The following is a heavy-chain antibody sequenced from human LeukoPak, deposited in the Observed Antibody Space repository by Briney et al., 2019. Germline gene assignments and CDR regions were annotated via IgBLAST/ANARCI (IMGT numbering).Heavy chain of an antibody. Sequence: PGGSLRLSCAASGFTFSSYGMHWVRQAPGKGLEWVAVIRYDGSNKYYVDSVKGRFTISRDNSKNTLYLQMNSLRAEDTAVYYCARILAYCGGDCYGGFDYWGQGTLVTVSS. V-gene: IGHV3-33*01. CDR2: IRYDGSNK. CDR1: GFTFSSYG. D-gene: IGHD2-21*02. J-gene: IGHJ4*02. CDR3: ARILAYCGGDCYGGFDY.